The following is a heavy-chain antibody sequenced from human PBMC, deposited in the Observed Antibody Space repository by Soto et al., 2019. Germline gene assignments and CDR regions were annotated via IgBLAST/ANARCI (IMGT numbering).Heavy chain of an antibody. Sequence: LSLTCTVSGGSVSSGDYFWSWLRQSPGKRLEWIAYIYYSGSTNYNPSLKNRATISVDTSKSQVSLTLTSMTAADAALYYCARSPNYFYYGFDVRGQVPAVTVS. J-gene: IGHJ6*02. D-gene: IGHD3-10*01. CDR2: IYYSGST. V-gene: IGHV4-61*08. CDR3: ARSPNYFYYGFDV. CDR1: GGSVSSGDYF.